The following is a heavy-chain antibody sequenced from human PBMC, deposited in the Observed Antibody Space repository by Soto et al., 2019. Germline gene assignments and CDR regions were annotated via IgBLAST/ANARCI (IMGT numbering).Heavy chain of an antibody. Sequence: HVQLQESGPGLVKPSGTLSLTCTVSGDSIKASHWYSWVRKPPGKGLEWIGEIYHSGGTNLNPSLKSRVTMSLGKSKNEIFLNLDSVTAADTAVYYCARAPTLRPAFEYWGQGALVTVSA. CDR1: GDSIKASHW. D-gene: IGHD2-21*02. J-gene: IGHJ4*02. V-gene: IGHV4-4*02. CDR2: IYHSGGT. CDR3: ARAPTLRPAFEY.